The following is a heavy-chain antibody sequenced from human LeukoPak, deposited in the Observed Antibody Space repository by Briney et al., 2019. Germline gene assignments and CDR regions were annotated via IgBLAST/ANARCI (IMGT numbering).Heavy chain of an antibody. Sequence: ASVNVSCKASGYTFTGHYMHWVRQAPGQGLEWMGWITPNRGGTNYAQKFQGRVTMTRETSISTAYMELSRLRSDDTAVYYCARIVGALGAFEIWGQGKMGTVSS. V-gene: IGHV1-2*02. CDR1: GYTFTGHY. D-gene: IGHD1-26*01. CDR2: ITPNRGGT. CDR3: ARIVGALGAFEI. J-gene: IGHJ3*02.